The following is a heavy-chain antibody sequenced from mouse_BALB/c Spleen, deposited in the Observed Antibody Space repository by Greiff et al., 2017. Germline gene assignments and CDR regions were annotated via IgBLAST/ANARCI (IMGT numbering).Heavy chain of an antibody. J-gene: IGHJ3*01. V-gene: IGHV5-12-1*01. CDR2: ISSGGGST. CDR3: ARHGRLGAWFAY. D-gene: IGHD4-1*01. CDR1: GFSFSSYA. Sequence: EVQGVESGGGLVKPGGSLKLSCAASGFSFSSYAMPWVRQTPGKRLEWVAYISSGGGSTYYPDTVKGRFTISRDNAKNTLYLQVSSLKSEDTAMYYCARHGRLGAWFAYWGQGTLVTVSA.